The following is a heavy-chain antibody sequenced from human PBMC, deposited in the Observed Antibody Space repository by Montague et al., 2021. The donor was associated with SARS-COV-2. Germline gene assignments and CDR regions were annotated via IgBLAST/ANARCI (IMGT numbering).Heavy chain of an antibody. CDR3: ARDSRLCGVGCYEDIFDS. V-gene: IGHV4-59*01. Sequence: SETLSLTCTVSGGSISPYYWSWIRQPPGKGLEWIGYISYSGHTNYNPSLKSRVTISVDTSKNQFSLTLSSLAAADTAIYYCARDSRLCGVGCYEDIFDSWGQGTAVTVSS. J-gene: IGHJ3*02. CDR1: GGSISPYY. CDR2: ISYSGHT. D-gene: IGHD2-15*01.